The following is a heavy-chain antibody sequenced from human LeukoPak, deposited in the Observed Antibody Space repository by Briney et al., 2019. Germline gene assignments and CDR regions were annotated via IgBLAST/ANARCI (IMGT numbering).Heavy chain of an antibody. CDR3: AKVSYYYGSGSRHFDY. CDR2: IRYDGSNK. CDR1: GFTFSSYG. Sequence: PGRSLRLSCAASGFTFSSYGMHWVRQAPGKGLEWVAFIRYDGSNKYYADSVKGRFTIPRDNSKNTLYLQMNSLRAEDTAVYYCAKVSYYYGSGSRHFDYWGQGTLVTVSS. J-gene: IGHJ4*02. V-gene: IGHV3-30*02. D-gene: IGHD3-10*01.